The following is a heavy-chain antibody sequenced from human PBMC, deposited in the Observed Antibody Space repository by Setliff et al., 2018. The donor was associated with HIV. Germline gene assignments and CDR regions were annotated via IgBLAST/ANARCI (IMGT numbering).Heavy chain of an antibody. J-gene: IGHJ6*03. CDR2: INHRGNT. D-gene: IGHD6-25*01. Sequence: SETLSLTCAVYGGPFDVHTWNWVRQAPGKRLEWLADINHRGNTNLNPSLKGRLTIAVDTSRDQFSLSLKSVTVADWAAYFCARGQRASPGPGTHYLDVWSKGTSVTVS. CDR1: GGPFDVHT. V-gene: IGHV4-34*01. CDR3: ARGQRASPGPGTHYLDV.